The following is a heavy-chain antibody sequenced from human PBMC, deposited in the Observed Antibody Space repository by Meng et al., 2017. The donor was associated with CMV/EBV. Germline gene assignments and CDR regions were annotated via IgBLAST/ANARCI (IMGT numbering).Heavy chain of an antibody. D-gene: IGHD3-3*01. CDR3: ARDRSGDGVHFDY. J-gene: IGHJ4*02. V-gene: IGHV3-64*02. CDR2: ISSNGSNT. CDR1: GFTFRNYA. Sequence: LSLTCAASGFTFRNYAMHWVRQAPGKGLQYVSAISSNGSNTYYADSVKGRFTISRDNSKNTLYLQMGSLRAEDMAVYYCARDRSGDGVHFDYWGQGTLVTVSS.